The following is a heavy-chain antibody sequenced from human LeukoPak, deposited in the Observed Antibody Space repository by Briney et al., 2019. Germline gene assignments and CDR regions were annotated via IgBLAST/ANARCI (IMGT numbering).Heavy chain of an antibody. CDR1: GFTFSSYA. CDR2: MGGSVGRT. V-gene: IGHV3-23*01. Sequence: GGSLRLSCAASGFTFSSYAMAWVRQAPGKGLEWVSAMGGSVGRTYYADSVKGRFTISRDNSKKKVYLEMNSLRAEVTAVYCYSKLRPGFMFFFDYWGQGTLVTVSS. J-gene: IGHJ4*02. D-gene: IGHD3/OR15-3a*01. CDR3: SKLRPGFMFFFDY.